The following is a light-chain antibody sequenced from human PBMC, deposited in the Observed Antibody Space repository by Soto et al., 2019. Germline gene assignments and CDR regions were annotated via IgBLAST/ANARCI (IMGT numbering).Light chain of an antibody. Sequence: DIQLTQSPSFLSASVGDRVTITCRASQGISNYLAWYQQTPGKAPKLLIYAASTLQSGVPSRFSGRGSGTEFTLAISSLQPEDFATYYCQQVNSFPRTFGQGTKVEIK. CDR1: QGISNY. J-gene: IGKJ1*01. CDR2: AAS. V-gene: IGKV1-9*01. CDR3: QQVNSFPRT.